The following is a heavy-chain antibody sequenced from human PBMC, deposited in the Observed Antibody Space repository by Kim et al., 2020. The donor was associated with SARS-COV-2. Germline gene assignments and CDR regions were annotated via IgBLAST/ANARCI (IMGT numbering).Heavy chain of an antibody. CDR1: GFTFSSYS. J-gene: IGHJ4*02. D-gene: IGHD3-10*01. Sequence: GGSLRLSCAASGFTFSSYSMNWVRQAPGKGLEWVSSISSSSSYIYYADSVKGRFTISRDNAKNSLYLQMNSLRAEDTAVYYCARARGVVRGALVSYYFDYWGQGTLVTVSS. CDR3: ARARGVVRGALVSYYFDY. CDR2: ISSSSSYI. V-gene: IGHV3-21*01.